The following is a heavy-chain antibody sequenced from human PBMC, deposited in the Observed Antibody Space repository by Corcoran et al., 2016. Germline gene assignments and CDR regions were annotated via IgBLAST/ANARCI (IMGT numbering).Heavy chain of an antibody. D-gene: IGHD5-12*01. Sequence: EVQLVESGGGLVQPGGSLRLSCAASGFTFSSYSMNWVRQAPGKGLECVSYISSSSSTIYYADSVKGRFTISRDNAKNSLYLQMNSRRDEDTAVYYWARERRGYGGDVDYWGQGTRGTVSS. V-gene: IGHV3-48*02. CDR3: ARERRGYGGDVDY. CDR1: GFTFSSYS. J-gene: IGHJ4*02. CDR2: ISSSSSTI.